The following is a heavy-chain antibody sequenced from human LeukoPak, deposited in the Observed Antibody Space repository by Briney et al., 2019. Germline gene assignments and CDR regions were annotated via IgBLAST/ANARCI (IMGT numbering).Heavy chain of an antibody. D-gene: IGHD2-15*01. CDR3: ARGGFCPGGGSCYRYYYYYMDV. V-gene: IGHV4-34*01. CDR2: INHSGST. Sequence: SETLSLTCAVYGGSFSGYYWSWIRQPPGKGLEWIGEINHSGSTNYNPSLKSRVTISVDTSKNQFSLKLSSVTAADTAVYYCARGGFCPGGGSCYRYYYYYMDVWGKGTTVTVSS. J-gene: IGHJ6*03. CDR1: GGSFSGYY.